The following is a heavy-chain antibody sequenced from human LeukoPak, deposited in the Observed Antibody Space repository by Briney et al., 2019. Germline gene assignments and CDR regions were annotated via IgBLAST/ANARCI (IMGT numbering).Heavy chain of an antibody. D-gene: IGHD1-26*01. CDR1: GGSISSGGYY. V-gene: IGHV4-31*03. CDR3: ARALRPFDSGPLDY. J-gene: IGHJ4*02. Sequence: SETLSLTCTVSGGSISSGGYYWSWIRQHPGKGLEWIGYIYYSGSSYYNPSLKSRVTISVDTSKNQFSLKLSSVTAADTAVYYCARALRPFDSGPLDYWGQGTLVTVSS. CDR2: IYYSGSS.